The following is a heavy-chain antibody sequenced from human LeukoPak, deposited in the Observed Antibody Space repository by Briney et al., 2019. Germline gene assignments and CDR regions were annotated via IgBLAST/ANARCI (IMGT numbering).Heavy chain of an antibody. CDR2: ISGSGDIT. J-gene: IGHJ3*02. D-gene: IGHD2-8*01. V-gene: IGHV3-23*01. CDR3: AKGRSCTNGICYSRFPEI. Sequence: QTGGSLRLSCAASGFTFSSYAMSWVRQAPGKGLEWVSAISGSGDITYLADSVKGRFTISRDNSKNTLYLQMNSLRTEDTAVYYCAKGRSCTNGICYSRFPEIWGQGTMVTVSS. CDR1: GFTFSSYA.